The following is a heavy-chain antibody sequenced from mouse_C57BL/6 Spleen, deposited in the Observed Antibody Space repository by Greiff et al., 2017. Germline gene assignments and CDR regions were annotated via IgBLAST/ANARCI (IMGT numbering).Heavy chain of an antibody. CDR2: IYPRSGNT. J-gene: IGHJ2*01. Sequence: QVHVKQSGAELARPGASVKLSCKASGYTFTSYGISWVKQRTGQGLEWIGEIYPRSGNTYYNEKFKGKATLTADKSSSTAYMELRSLTSEDSAVYFCARGEDSGPYFDYWGQGTTLTVSS. CDR3: ARGEDSGPYFDY. V-gene: IGHV1-81*01. CDR1: GYTFTSYG. D-gene: IGHD3-2*02.